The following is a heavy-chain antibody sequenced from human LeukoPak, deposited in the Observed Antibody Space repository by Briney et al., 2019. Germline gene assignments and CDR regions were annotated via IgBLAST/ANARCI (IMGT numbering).Heavy chain of an antibody. D-gene: IGHD6-19*01. CDR2: INNDGSSI. Sequence: GGSLRLSCAASGFTFSSYWMHWVRQAPGKGLVWVSRINNDGSSIIYADSVKGRFTISRDNAKNTLYLQMNSLRAEDTAVYYCARGMAGPSRFDNWGQGTLVTVSS. CDR3: ARGMAGPSRFDN. J-gene: IGHJ4*02. V-gene: IGHV3-74*01. CDR1: GFTFSSYW.